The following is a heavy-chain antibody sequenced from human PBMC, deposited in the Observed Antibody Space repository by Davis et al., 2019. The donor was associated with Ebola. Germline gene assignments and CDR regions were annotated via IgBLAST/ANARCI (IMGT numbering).Heavy chain of an antibody. D-gene: IGHD7-27*01. CDR2: ISSGATA. CDR3: AKGPELGKFDY. Sequence: GESLKISCVVSGFTVSSNYMNWVRQAPGKGLEWLSVISSGATAYYADSVKGRFTISRDYSKNTLFLQMNSLRVEDTAVYYCAKGPELGKFDYWGQGTLVTVSS. CDR1: GFTVSSNY. V-gene: IGHV3-66*01. J-gene: IGHJ4*02.